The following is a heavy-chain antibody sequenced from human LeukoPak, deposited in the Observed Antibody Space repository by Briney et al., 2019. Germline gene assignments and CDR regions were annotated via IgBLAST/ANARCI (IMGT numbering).Heavy chain of an antibody. CDR3: VDMVRGVIGAFDI. J-gene: IGHJ3*02. CDR2: ISSSSSYI. V-gene: IGHV3-21*04. Sequence: PGGSLRLSCAASGFTFSSYSMNWVRQAPGKGLEWVSSISSSSSYIYYADSVKGRFTISRDNAKNSLYLQMNSLRAEDTAVYYCVDMVRGVIGAFDIWGQGTMVTVSS. D-gene: IGHD3-10*01. CDR1: GFTFSSYS.